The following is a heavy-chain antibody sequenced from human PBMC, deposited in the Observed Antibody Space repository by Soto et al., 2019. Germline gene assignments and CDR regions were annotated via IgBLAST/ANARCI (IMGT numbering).Heavy chain of an antibody. V-gene: IGHV4-59*01. CDR3: ASAPEGDAFDI. CDR2: SYYSGTT. CDR1: GGSISSSY. J-gene: IGHJ3*02. Sequence: QVQLQESGPGLVKASEILSLTCIVSGGSISSSYCSWLRQPPRKGLDWVGYSYYSGTTNYNPSLKSRVTLSVGTSKNSFSLKLSSVTAADTAIFYCASAPEGDAFDIWGQGTMVTVS.